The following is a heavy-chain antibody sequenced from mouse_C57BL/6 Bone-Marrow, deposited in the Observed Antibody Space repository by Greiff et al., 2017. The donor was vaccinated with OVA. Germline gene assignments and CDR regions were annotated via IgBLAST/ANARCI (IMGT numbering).Heavy chain of an antibody. CDR3: TTYYDYDWFAY. CDR1: GFNIKDDY. Sequence: VQLQQSGAELVRPGASVKLSCTASGFNIKDDYMHWVKQRPEQGLEWIGWIDPENGDTEYASKFQGKATITADTSSNTAYLQLSSLTSEDTAVYYCTTYYDYDWFAYWGQGTLVTVSA. J-gene: IGHJ3*01. V-gene: IGHV14-4*01. CDR2: IDPENGDT. D-gene: IGHD2-4*01.